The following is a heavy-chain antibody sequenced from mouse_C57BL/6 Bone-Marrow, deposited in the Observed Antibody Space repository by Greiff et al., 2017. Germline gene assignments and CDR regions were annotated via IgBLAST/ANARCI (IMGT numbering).Heavy chain of an antibody. Sequence: VQRVESGAELVRPGTSVKVSCKASGYAFTNYLIEWVKQRPGQGLEWIGVINPGSGGTNYNEKFKGKATLTADKSSSTAYMQLSSLTSEDSAVYVCARGVLRLYWYFDVWGTGTTVTVSS. CDR1: GYAFTNYL. D-gene: IGHD1-1*01. J-gene: IGHJ1*03. CDR3: ARGVLRLYWYFDV. V-gene: IGHV1-54*01. CDR2: INPGSGGT.